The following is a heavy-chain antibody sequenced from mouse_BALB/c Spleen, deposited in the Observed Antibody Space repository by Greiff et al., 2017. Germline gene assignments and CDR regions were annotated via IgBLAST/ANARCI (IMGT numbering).Heavy chain of an antibody. D-gene: IGHD2-3*01. CDR1: GFTFSSYS. CDR3: ARDDGNYLDY. Sequence: EVHLVESGAGLVQPGGSLKLSCAASGFTFSSYSMSWVRQTPEERLEWVAYISNGGGSTYYPDTVKGRFTISRDNAKNTLYLHMSSLKAEDAAMYYCARDDGNYLDYWGQGTTLTVSS. CDR2: ISNGGGST. V-gene: IGHV5-12-2*01. J-gene: IGHJ2*01.